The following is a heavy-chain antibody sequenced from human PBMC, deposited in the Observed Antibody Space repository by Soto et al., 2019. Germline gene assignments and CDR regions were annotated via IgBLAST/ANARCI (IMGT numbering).Heavy chain of an antibody. V-gene: IGHV4-39*01. Sequence: SGNPSLTCTVSGGSVSRGGFYWGLVRQPPRKGLGGIGGIYYSGSTYYNPSLKSRVTISVDTSNNQFSLKLSSVTAADTAVYYCARRIRYCSSTSCYAGGYWFDPWGQGTLVTVSS. CDR3: ARRIRYCSSTSCYAGGYWFDP. CDR1: GGSVSRGGFY. J-gene: IGHJ5*02. D-gene: IGHD2-2*01. CDR2: IYYSGST.